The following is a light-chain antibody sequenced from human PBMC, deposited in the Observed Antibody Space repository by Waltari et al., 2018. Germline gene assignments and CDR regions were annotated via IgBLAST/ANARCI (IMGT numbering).Light chain of an antibody. J-gene: IGKJ2*01. Sequence: EIVLTHSPATLSLSPGERATLSCRASQSVSSYLGWYQQKPGQAPRLLIYEASNRATGIPARFSGSGSGTDFTLTISSLEPEDFAVYYCQHRIDWPHTFGQGTKLEIK. CDR2: EAS. CDR1: QSVSSY. CDR3: QHRIDWPHT. V-gene: IGKV3-11*01.